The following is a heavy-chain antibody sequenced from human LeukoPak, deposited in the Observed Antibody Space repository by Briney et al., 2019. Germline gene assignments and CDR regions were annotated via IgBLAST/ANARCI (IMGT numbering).Heavy chain of an antibody. D-gene: IGHD3-22*01. J-gene: IGHJ3*02. CDR3: AKDRRGYYDTSGYYSAFDI. Sequence: GGSLGLSCAASGFTLSSYAMSWVRQAPGKGLEWVSDISGSGGSTYYADSVKGRFTVSRDNSKNTLYLQMNSLRAEDTAVYYCAKDRRGYYDTSGYYSAFDIWGQGTMVTVSS. V-gene: IGHV3-23*01. CDR1: GFTLSSYA. CDR2: ISGSGGST.